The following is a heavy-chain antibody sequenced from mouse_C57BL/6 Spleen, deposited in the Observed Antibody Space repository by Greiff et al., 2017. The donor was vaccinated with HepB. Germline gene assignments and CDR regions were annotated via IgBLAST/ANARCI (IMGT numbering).Heavy chain of an antibody. CDR3: ARRAGAMDY. J-gene: IGHJ4*01. CDR1: GFSLSTSRMG. V-gene: IGHV8-12*01. Sequence: QVQLKESGPGILQSSQTLSLTCSFSGFSLSTSRMGVSWIRQPSGKGLEWLAHIYWDDDKRYNPSLKSRLTIPKDTSRNQVFLKITSVDTADTATYYCARRAGAMDYWGQGTSVTVSS. CDR2: IYWDDDK.